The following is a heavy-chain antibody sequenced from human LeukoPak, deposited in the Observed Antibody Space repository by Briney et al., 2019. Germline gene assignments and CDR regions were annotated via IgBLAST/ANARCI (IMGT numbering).Heavy chain of an antibody. CDR1: GYTFTGYY. CDR3: ARTRSHYYDILTGYGPQRVDY. J-gene: IGHJ4*02. CDR2: INPNSGGT. V-gene: IGHV1-2*02. Sequence: GASVKVSCKASGYTFTGYYMHWVRQAPGQGLGWMGWINPNSGGTNYAQKFQGRVTMTRDTSISTAYMELSRLRSDDTAVYYCARTRSHYYDILTGYGPQRVDYWGQGTLVTVSS. D-gene: IGHD3-9*01.